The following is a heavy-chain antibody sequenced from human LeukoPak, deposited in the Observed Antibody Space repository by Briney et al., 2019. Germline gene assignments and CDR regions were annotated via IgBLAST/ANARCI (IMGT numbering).Heavy chain of an antibody. J-gene: IGHJ3*02. V-gene: IGHV4-31*03. CDR1: GGSISSGGYY. D-gene: IGHD2-2*01. Sequence: SETLSLTCTVSGGSISSGGYYWSWIRQHPGKGLEWIGYIYYSGSTYYNPSLKSRVTISVDTSKNQFSLKLSSVTAADTAVYYCARDLRVVRNCSSTSCYAGAFDIWGQGTMVTVSS. CDR2: IYYSGST. CDR3: ARDLRVVRNCSSTSCYAGAFDI.